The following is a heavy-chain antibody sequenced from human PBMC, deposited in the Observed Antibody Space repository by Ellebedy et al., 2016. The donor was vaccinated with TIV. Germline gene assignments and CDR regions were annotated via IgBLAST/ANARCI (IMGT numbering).Heavy chain of an antibody. J-gene: IGHJ4*02. D-gene: IGHD1-26*01. CDR3: ARGATNFDY. CDR2: IKQDGSEK. Sequence: GESLKISCTASGFTFGDYAMSWFRQAPGKGLEWVANIKQDGSEKYYVDSVKGRFTISRDNAKNSLYLQMNSLRAEDTAVYYCARGATNFDYWGQGTLVTVSS. V-gene: IGHV3-7*01. CDR1: GFTFGDYA.